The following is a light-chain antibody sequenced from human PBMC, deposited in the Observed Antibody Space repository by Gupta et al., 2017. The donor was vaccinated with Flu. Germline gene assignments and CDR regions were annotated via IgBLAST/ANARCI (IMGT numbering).Light chain of an antibody. CDR2: RNN. CDR1: SSNIGSNT. J-gene: IGLJ3*02. CDR3: AAWDDSLTGWV. V-gene: IGLV1-44*01. Sequence: HSVLTQPPSASGTPGQRVTISCSGSSSNIGSNTVNWYQQLPGTAPKLLIYRNNQRPSGVPDRFSGSKSGTSASLAISGLQSEDEADYYCAAWDDSLTGWVFGGGTKLTVL.